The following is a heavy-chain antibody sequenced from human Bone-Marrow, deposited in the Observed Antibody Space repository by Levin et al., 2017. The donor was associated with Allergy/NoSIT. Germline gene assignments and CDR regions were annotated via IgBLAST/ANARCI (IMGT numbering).Heavy chain of an antibody. CDR1: GFTFSSYA. CDR3: ARERWHCSSTSCYMDSSLKAVPKGESSVYYYDGMDV. Sequence: GGSLRLSCAASGFTFSSYAMHWVRQAPGKGLEWVAVISYDGSNKYYADSVKGRFTISRDNSKNTLYLQMNSLRAEDTAVYYCARERWHCSSTSCYMDSSLKAVPKGESSVYYYDGMDVWGQGTTVTVSS. V-gene: IGHV3-30-3*01. D-gene: IGHD2-2*02. CDR2: ISYDGSNK. J-gene: IGHJ6*02.